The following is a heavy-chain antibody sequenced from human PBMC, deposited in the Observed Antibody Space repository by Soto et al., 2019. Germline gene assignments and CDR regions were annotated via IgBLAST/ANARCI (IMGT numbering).Heavy chain of an antibody. CDR2: IYYSGDT. J-gene: IGHJ4*02. V-gene: IGHV4-39*01. Sequence: QLQLQESGPGLVKPSETLSLTCTVSGGSISSSGYYWGWIHQPPGKGLEWIGSIYYSGDTYFYPSLRSRVTISVDTSKNQFSLKLSSVTAADTAMYYCVRGGRYYMQETYYFDYWGQGTLVTVSS. D-gene: IGHD3-10*01. CDR1: GGSISSSGYY. CDR3: VRGGRYYMQETYYFDY.